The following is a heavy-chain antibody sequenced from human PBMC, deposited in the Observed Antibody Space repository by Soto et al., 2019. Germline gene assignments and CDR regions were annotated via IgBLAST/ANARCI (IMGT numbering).Heavy chain of an antibody. Sequence: QVYLVQSGAEVKKPGASVKVSCKASGYTFIGYGISWVRQAPGQGLEWMGWISGHNGDTNYAQKLQGRLTMTTDTSTSTAYMELRSLRSDDTAVYYCARDVKDGADYWGQGALVTVSS. CDR1: GYTFIGYG. V-gene: IGHV1-18*01. D-gene: IGHD2-15*01. CDR2: ISGHNGDT. CDR3: ARDVKDGADY. J-gene: IGHJ4*02.